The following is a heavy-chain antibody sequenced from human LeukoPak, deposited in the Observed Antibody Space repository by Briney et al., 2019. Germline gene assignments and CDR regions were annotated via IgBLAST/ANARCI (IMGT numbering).Heavy chain of an antibody. D-gene: IGHD3-22*01. J-gene: IGHJ4*02. CDR1: EYIFTGYY. V-gene: IGHV1-2*02. Sequence: GASVKVSCKAPEYIFTGYYMHWVRQAPGQGLEWMGWINPNSGGTNYAQKFQGRVTMTRDTSISTAYMELSRPRSDDTAVYYCARDRATYYYDSSGYNVPPYWGQGTLVTVSS. CDR3: ARDRATYYYDSSGYNVPPY. CDR2: INPNSGGT.